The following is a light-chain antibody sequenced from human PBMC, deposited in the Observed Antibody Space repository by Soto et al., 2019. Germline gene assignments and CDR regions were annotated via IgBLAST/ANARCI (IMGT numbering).Light chain of an antibody. CDR3: KQYNNWPPFT. J-gene: IGKJ3*01. CDR1: QSVSSN. CDR2: GAS. V-gene: IGKV3-15*01. Sequence: EIVMTQSPATLSVSPGERATLSCRASQSVSSNLAWYQQKPGQAPTLLIYGASTRATGIPARFSGSGSGTEFTITFSSLQSEDFAVYYCKQYNNWPPFTFGPGTKVDIK.